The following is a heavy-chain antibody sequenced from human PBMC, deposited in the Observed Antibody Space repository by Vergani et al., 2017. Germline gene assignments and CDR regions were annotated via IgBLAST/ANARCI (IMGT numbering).Heavy chain of an antibody. CDR3: AIVTMVGRNPVVVVPAAKKYYFDY. Sequence: QVQLVQSGAEVKKPGASVKVSCKASGYTFTSYDINWVRQSTGQGLEWMGWMNPNSGNTGYAQKFQGRFTMTRNNSISTAYMELSSIKSEEPAVYYLAIVTMVGRNPVVVVPAAKKYYFDYWGQGTLVTVSS. V-gene: IGHV1-8*01. CDR1: GYTFTSYD. D-gene: IGHD2-2*01. CDR2: MNPNSGNT. J-gene: IGHJ4*02.